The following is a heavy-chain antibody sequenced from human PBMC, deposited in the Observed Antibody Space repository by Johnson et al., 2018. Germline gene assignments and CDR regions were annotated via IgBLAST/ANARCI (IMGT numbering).Heavy chain of an antibody. D-gene: IGHD2-2*01. CDR1: GFTFSSYG. J-gene: IGHJ6*02. CDR3: ARDVGDCSSTSCFVTFYYYYYYGMDV. V-gene: IGHV3-30*03. CDR2: ISYDGSNK. Sequence: QVQLVESGGGVVQPGRSLRLSCAASGFTFSSYGMHWVRQAPGKGLEWVAVISYDGSNKYYADSVKGRFTFSRDNSKNTLYLQMNSLRAEDTDVYYCARDVGDCSSTSCFVTFYYYYYYGMDVWGQGTTVTVSS.